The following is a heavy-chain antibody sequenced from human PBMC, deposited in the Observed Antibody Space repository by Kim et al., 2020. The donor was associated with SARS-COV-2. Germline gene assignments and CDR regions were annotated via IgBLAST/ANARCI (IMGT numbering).Heavy chain of an antibody. CDR2: IYYSGST. J-gene: IGHJ4*02. V-gene: IGHV4-39*01. CDR1: GGSISSGTYF. Sequence: SETLSLTCTVSGGSISSGTYFWGWIRQPPGKGLEWIGTIYYSGSTYYNPSLKSRVTISVDTSKNQFSLKLSSVTAADTAVYYCARQDYHSGSYSFFDFWGQGALVTVSS. D-gene: IGHD3-10*01. CDR3: ARQDYHSGSYSFFDF.